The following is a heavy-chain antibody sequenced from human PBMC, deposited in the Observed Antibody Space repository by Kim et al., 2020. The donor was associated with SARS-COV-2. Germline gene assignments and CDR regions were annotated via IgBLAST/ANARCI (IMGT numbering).Heavy chain of an antibody. V-gene: IGHV1-2*04. Sequence: AQKFQGWVTMTRDTSIRTAYMELSRLRSDDTAVYYCARASTQGSSWYFDYWGQGTLVTVSS. D-gene: IGHD6-13*01. CDR3: ARASTQGSSWYFDY. J-gene: IGHJ4*02.